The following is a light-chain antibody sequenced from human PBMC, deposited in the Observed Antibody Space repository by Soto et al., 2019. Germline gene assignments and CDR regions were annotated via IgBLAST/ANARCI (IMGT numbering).Light chain of an antibody. CDR2: EVR. CDR3: SLYSPSDTLLL. V-gene: IGLV2-14*01. CDR1: SSDIGSYNF. J-gene: IGLJ2*01. Sequence: QSALTQPASVSASPGQSVTISCAGTSSDIGSYNFVSWYQQHAGEAPKLVIFEVRNRPSGVSSRFSGSKSGNTASLTISGVRAEDEAHYYCSLYSPSDTLLLFGGGTQLTVL.